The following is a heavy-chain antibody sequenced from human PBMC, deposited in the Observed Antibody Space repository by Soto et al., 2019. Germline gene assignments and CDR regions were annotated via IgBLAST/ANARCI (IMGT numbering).Heavy chain of an antibody. Sequence: SLTCTVSGGSISSGGYYWSWIRQHPGKGLEWIGYIYYSGSTYYNPPLKSRVTISVDTSKNQFSLKLSSVTAADTAVYYCASKVRRGYSYGPDDAFDIWGQGTMVTVSS. J-gene: IGHJ3*02. CDR2: IYYSGST. CDR3: ASKVRRGYSYGPDDAFDI. V-gene: IGHV4-31*03. CDR1: GGSISSGGYY. D-gene: IGHD5-18*01.